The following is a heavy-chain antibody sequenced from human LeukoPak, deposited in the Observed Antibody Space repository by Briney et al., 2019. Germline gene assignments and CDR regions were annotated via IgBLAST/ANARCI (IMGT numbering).Heavy chain of an antibody. Sequence: SETLSLTCTVSGGSISSGDYYWSWIRQPPGKGLEWIGYIYYSGSTYYNPSLKSRVTISVDTSKNQFSLKLSSVTAADTAVYYCARDSCSSTSCYSGSWGQGTLVTVSS. CDR3: ARDSCSSTSCYSGS. V-gene: IGHV4-30-4*08. CDR2: IYYSGST. D-gene: IGHD2-2*01. J-gene: IGHJ4*02. CDR1: GGSISSGDYY.